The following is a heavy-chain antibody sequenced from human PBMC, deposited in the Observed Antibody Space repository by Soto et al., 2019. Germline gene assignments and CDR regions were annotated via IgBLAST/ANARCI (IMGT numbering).Heavy chain of an antibody. D-gene: IGHD3-10*01. CDR2: INSDGSTI. CDR1: GVNFGPFW. V-gene: IGHV3-74*01. Sequence: GGFLRLSCAASGVNFGPFWMHWVRQAPGKGLVWVSHINSDGSTIVYADSVKGRFTISRDNAKSTLFLQMNSLRAEDTAVYYCARDRGNPDSFNIWGQGTMVTVSS. CDR3: ARDRGNPDSFNI. J-gene: IGHJ3*02.